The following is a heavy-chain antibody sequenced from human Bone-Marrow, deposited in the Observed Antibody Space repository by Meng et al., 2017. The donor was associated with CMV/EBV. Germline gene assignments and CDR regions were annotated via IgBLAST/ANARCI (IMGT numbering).Heavy chain of an antibody. D-gene: IGHD1-26*01. CDR3: ARDAGTVGATLFDY. Sequence: GGSLRLSCAASGFTFSSYAMHWVRQDPGKGLEWVAVISYDGSNKYYADSVKGRFTISRDNSKNTLYLQMNSLRAEDTAVYYCARDAGTVGATLFDYWGQGTLVTVSS. J-gene: IGHJ4*02. CDR2: ISYDGSNK. CDR1: GFTFSSYA. V-gene: IGHV3-30-3*01.